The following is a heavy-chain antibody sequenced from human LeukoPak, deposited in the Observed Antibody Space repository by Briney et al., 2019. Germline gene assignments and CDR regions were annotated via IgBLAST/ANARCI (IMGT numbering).Heavy chain of an antibody. V-gene: IGHV5-51*01. CDR1: GYSFPSYW. CDR2: IYPGDCDS. Sequence: GESLKISCKGSGYSFPSYWIGWVRQMPGKGLEWMGMIYPGDCDSRYSPSFQGQVTISADKSNSTAYLQWSSLKASDTAMYYCARHRSRDGFAPRGGYYYYYGMDVWGQGTTVTVSS. J-gene: IGHJ6*02. D-gene: IGHD5-24*01. CDR3: ARHRSRDGFAPRGGYYYYYGMDV.